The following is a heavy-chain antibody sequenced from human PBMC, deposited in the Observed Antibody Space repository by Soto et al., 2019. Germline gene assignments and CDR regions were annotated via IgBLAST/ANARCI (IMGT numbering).Heavy chain of an antibody. CDR3: ARRYGYSCDY. CDR2: IYYSGST. CDR1: GGSIRSYY. Sequence: QVQLQESGPRLVKPSETLSLTCTVSGGSIRSYYWSWIRQPPGKGLEWIGYIYYSGSTNYNPSLTSRGTVSVDTSKNQFSLKLSSVTAADTAVYYCARRYGYSCDYWGQGTLVTDSS. D-gene: IGHD5-18*01. J-gene: IGHJ4*02. V-gene: IGHV4-59*01.